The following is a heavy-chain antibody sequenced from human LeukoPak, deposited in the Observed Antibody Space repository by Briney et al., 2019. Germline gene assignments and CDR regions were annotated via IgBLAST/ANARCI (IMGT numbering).Heavy chain of an antibody. J-gene: IGHJ4*02. V-gene: IGHV3-53*01. D-gene: IGHD3-22*01. CDR3: ARDSDYYDSRGSLGAY. Sequence: AGGSLRLSCAASGFTVRSNYMSWVRPAPGKGLEWVSVIYSGGSTYYADSVKGRFTISRDNSKNTLYLQMNSLRAEDTDVYYCARDSDYYDSRGSLGAYWGQGTLVTVSS. CDR2: IYSGGST. CDR1: GFTVRSNY.